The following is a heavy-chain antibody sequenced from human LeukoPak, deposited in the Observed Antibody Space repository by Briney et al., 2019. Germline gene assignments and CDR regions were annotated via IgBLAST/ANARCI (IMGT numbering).Heavy chain of an antibody. Sequence: PSETLSLTCTVSGVSISSYYWSWIRQPPGKGLEWIGDIYYSGSTNYNPSLKSRVTISVDTSKNPFSLKLSSVTAADTAVYYCAGYDSSGYYYGAFDYWGQGTLVTVSS. CDR3: AGYDSSGYYYGAFDY. CDR1: GVSISSYY. D-gene: IGHD3-22*01. J-gene: IGHJ4*02. V-gene: IGHV4-59*01. CDR2: IYYSGST.